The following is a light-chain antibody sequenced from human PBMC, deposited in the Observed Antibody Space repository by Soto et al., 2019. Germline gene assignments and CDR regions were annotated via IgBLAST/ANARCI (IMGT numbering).Light chain of an antibody. V-gene: IGKV3-11*01. Sequence: EIVLTHSPATLSLSPGERATLSCGASQSVSSNYLAWFQQKPGQAPRLLIYDASKRATGIPARFSGSGSGTDFTLTISSLEPEDFAVYYCLQRSNWPWTFGQGTKVDIK. CDR1: QSVSSNY. CDR3: LQRSNWPWT. CDR2: DAS. J-gene: IGKJ1*01.